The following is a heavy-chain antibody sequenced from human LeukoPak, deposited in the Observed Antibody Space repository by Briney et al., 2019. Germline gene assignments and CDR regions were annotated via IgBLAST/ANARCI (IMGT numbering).Heavy chain of an antibody. Sequence: SETLSLTCTVSGGSISSSSYYWGWIRQPPGKGLEWIGSIYYSGSTYYNPSLKSRVTISVDTSKNQFSLKLSSVTAADTAVYYCARGVLGGYSYGKLDYWGQGTLVTVSS. J-gene: IGHJ4*02. CDR1: GGSISSSSYY. CDR3: ARGVLGGYSYGKLDY. CDR2: IYYSGST. V-gene: IGHV4-39*07. D-gene: IGHD5-18*01.